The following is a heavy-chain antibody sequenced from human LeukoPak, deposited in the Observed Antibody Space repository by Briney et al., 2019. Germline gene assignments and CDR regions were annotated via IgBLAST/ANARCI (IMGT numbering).Heavy chain of an antibody. CDR1: GFTFDDYA. J-gene: IGHJ4*02. D-gene: IGHD3-10*01. V-gene: IGHV3-9*01. Sequence: GGSLRLSCAASGFTFDDYAMHWVRQAPGKGLEWVSGISWNSGSIGYADSVKGRFTISRDNAKNSLYLQMNSLRAEDTALYYCAKDMYGSGSYPPTDWGQGTLVTVSS. CDR2: ISWNSGSI. CDR3: AKDMYGSGSYPPTD.